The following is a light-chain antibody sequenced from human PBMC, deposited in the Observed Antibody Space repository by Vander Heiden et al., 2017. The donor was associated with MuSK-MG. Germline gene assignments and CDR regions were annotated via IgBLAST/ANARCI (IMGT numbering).Light chain of an antibody. Sequence: SSLTQPASVSGSPGQSITIPCTGTSSDVGGYNYVSWYQQHPGKAPKLMIYDVSNRPSGVSNRFSGSKSGNTASLTISGLQAEDEADYYCSSYTSSRTLYVFGTGTKVTVL. CDR3: SSYTSSRTLYV. J-gene: IGLJ1*01. CDR2: DVS. V-gene: IGLV2-14*03. CDR1: SSDVGGYNY.